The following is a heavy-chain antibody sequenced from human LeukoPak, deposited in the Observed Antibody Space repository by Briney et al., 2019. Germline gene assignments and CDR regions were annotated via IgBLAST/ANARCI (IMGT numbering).Heavy chain of an antibody. V-gene: IGHV3-66*02. CDR1: GFTVSSNY. J-gene: IGHJ4*02. CDR2: IYSGGST. Sequence: PGGSLRLSCAASGFTVSSNYMGWVRQAPGKGLEWVSVIYSGGSTYYADSVKGRFTISRDNSKNTLYLQMNSLRAEDTAVYYCARGRWLQRFDYWGQGTLVTVSS. D-gene: IGHD5-24*01. CDR3: ARGRWLQRFDY.